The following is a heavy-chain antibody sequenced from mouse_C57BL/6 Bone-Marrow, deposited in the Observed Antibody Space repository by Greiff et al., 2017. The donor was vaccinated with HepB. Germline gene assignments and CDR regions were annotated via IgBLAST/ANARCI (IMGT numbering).Heavy chain of an antibody. Sequence: VQLQQSGPELVKPGASVKISCKASGYTFTDYYMNWVKQSHGKSLEWIGDINPNNGGTSYNQKFKGKATLTVDKSSSTAYMELRSLTSEDSAVYYCAIITTVVATRDYWGQGTTLTVSS. CDR2: INPNNGGT. CDR3: AIITTVVATRDY. D-gene: IGHD1-1*01. V-gene: IGHV1-26*01. J-gene: IGHJ2*01. CDR1: GYTFTDYY.